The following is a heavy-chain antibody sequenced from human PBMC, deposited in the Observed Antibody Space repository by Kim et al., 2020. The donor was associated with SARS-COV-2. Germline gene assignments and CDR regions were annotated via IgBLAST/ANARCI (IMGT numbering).Heavy chain of an antibody. J-gene: IGHJ4*02. Sequence: YNPSLKSRVTISVDTSKNQFSLKLSSVTAADTAVYYCARYSNYPSYYFDYWGQGTLVTVSS. V-gene: IGHV4-30-2*05. CDR3: ARYSNYPSYYFDY. D-gene: IGHD1-7*01.